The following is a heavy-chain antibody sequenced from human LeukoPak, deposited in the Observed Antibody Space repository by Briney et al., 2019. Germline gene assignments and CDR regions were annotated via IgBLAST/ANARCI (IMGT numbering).Heavy chain of an antibody. CDR2: IYTSAST. V-gene: IGHV4-4*07. J-gene: IGHJ6*03. D-gene: IGHD2-2*01. CDR1: GGSIRSYY. Sequence: SETLSLTCTVSGGSIRSYYWSWIRQPAGKGLEWIGRIYTSASTNYNPSLKSRVTMSVDTSKNQFSLKLSSVTAADTAVYYCARESIVVVPAAPLTYYYYYMDVWGKGTTVTISS. CDR3: ARESIVVVPAAPLTYYYYYMDV.